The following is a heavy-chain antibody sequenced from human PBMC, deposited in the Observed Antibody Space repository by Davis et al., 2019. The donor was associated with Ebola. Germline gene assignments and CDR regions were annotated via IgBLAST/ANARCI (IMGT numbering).Heavy chain of an antibody. J-gene: IGHJ6*03. Sequence: PGGSLRLSCAASGFTFSSYAMSWVRQAPGRGLEWVSGIGVSGGSTYYADSVKGRFTISRDNSKNTLYLQMNSLRAEDTAVYNCAKGGRSYYYYYYMDVWGSGTTVTVSS. CDR1: GFTFSSYA. CDR3: AKGGRSYYYYYYMDV. CDR2: IGVSGGST. V-gene: IGHV3-23*01.